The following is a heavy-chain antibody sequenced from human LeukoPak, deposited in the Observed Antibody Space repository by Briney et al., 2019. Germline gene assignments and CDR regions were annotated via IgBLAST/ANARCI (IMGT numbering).Heavy chain of an antibody. V-gene: IGHV3-33*01. CDR3: ARDHTYYYDSSGYREITYNFDY. CDR2: IGFDGNNK. CDR1: GFTFSNYG. J-gene: IGHJ4*02. D-gene: IGHD3-22*01. Sequence: GGSLRLSCAASGFTFSNYGMPWVRQVPGKGLEWVAVIGFDGNNKYYADSVKGRFTISRDNSKNTLYLQMNSLRAEDTAVYYCARDHTYYYDSSGYREITYNFDYWGQGTPVTVSS.